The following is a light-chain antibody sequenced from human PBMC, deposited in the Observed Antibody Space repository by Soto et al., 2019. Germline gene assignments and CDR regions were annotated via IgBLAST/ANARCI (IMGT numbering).Light chain of an antibody. CDR1: QSIGSW. CDR3: QHFKGSVT. CDR2: KAS. Sequence: IHIPRSPSTNPASVVXNGSITRRASQSIGSWLAWYQQKPGKTPKLLIYKASSLESGVPSRFSGSGSGTNFTLTINSLQPEDFATYYCQHFKGSVTFGQGTRLEI. J-gene: IGKJ5*01. V-gene: IGKV1-5*03.